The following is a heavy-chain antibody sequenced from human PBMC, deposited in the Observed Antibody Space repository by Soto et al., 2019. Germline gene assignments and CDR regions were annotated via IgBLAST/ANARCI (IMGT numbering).Heavy chain of an antibody. CDR2: IHPGDSDT. CDR3: VRPDSSGYYVN. J-gene: IGHJ4*02. D-gene: IGHD3-22*01. CDR1: GYNFSSW. V-gene: IGHV5-51*01. Sequence: PGESLKISCKGSGYNFSSWIGWVRQMPGKGLKWMGIIHPGDSDTRYSPSFQGQVTMSVDKSISTAYLQWSSLKASDTAMYYCVRPDSSGYYVNWGQGTLVTVSS.